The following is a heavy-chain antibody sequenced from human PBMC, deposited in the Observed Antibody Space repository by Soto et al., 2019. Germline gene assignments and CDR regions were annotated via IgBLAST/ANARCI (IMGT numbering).Heavy chain of an antibody. J-gene: IGHJ4*02. CDR3: ARDRSGGYGFEPHTIDY. V-gene: IGHV3-7*01. CDR1: GFTFISYW. Sequence: EVQLVESGGGLVQPGGSLRLSCAASGFTFISYWMSWVRQAPGKGLEWVANIKQDGREKYSVDSVKGRFTISRDNAKNPLYLQLNRLRAEDTAVHDCARDRSGGYGFEPHTIDYWGQGTLVTVSS. CDR2: IKQDGREK. D-gene: IGHD6-13*01.